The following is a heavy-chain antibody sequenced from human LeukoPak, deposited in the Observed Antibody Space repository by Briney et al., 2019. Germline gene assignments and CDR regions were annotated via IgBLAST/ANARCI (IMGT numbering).Heavy chain of an antibody. V-gene: IGHV4-61*08. J-gene: IGHJ4*02. CDR2: IYYSGST. Sequence: SETLSLTCTVSGGSIMVAAYYWSWIRQPPGKGLEWIGYIYYSGSTNYNPSLKSRVTISVDTSKNQFSLKLSSVTAADTAVYYCARRISGSSRDDYWGQGTLVTVSS. D-gene: IGHD1-26*01. CDR1: GGSIMVAAYY. CDR3: ARRISGSSRDDY.